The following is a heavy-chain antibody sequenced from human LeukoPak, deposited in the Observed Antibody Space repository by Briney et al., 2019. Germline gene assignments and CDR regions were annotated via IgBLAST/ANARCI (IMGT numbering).Heavy chain of an antibody. CDR3: ARDKGDYDTSGSLFVF. CDR2: IKQGGGEI. V-gene: IGHV3-7*03. D-gene: IGHD3-22*01. Sequence: PGGSLRLSCVASGFTFSRYWMSWVRQVPRKGLEWVANIKQGGGEIYYVDSVKGRFTISRDNAKNSLYLQMNSLRAEDTAVYCCARDKGDYDTSGSLFVFGGQGTLVTVSS. CDR1: GFTFSRYW. J-gene: IGHJ4*02.